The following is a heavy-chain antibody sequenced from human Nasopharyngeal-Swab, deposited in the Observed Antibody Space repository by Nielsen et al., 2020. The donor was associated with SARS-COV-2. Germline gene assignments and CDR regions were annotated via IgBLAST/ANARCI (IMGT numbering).Heavy chain of an antibody. CDR2: ISTGGRTI. Sequence: GGSLRLSCAASGFTFSSYEMNWVRQAPGKGLEWVSYISTGGRTIYYADSVKGRFTISRDNAKNSLYLQMNSLRAEDTAVYYCARELSGYCSSPLGCYYYGMDVWGQGTTVTVSS. V-gene: IGHV3-48*03. J-gene: IGHJ6*02. CDR1: GFTFSSYE. CDR3: ARELSGYCSSPLGCYYYGMDV. D-gene: IGHD2-2*01.